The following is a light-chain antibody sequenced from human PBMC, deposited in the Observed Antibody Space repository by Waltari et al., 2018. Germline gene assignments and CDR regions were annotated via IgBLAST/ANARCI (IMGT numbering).Light chain of an antibody. CDR3: QQYNIWAPDT. J-gene: IGKJ2*01. CDR1: QCVRTN. CDR2: GAS. V-gene: IGKV3-15*01. Sequence: IVMTLSPAPLSVSPGETVPLSCRASQCVRTNLGWYQQRPGQPPSLLIYGASTRAISIPARLSGSGSGTEFTLTISSLQSEDVGVYYCQQYNIWAPDTFGQGTKLEIK.